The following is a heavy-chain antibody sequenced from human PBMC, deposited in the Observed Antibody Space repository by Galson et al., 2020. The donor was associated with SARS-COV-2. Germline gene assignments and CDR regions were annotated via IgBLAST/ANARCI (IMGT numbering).Heavy chain of an antibody. D-gene: IGHD6-6*01. Sequence: ASVKVYCKVSGYTLTELSMHWVRQAPGKGLEWMGGFDPEDGETIYAQKFQGRVTMTEDTSTDTAYMELSSLRSEDTAVYYCATGFAYSSSAGAVYWGQGTLVTVSS. CDR1: GYTLTELS. CDR3: ATGFAYSSSAGAVY. J-gene: IGHJ4*02. V-gene: IGHV1-24*01. CDR2: FDPEDGET.